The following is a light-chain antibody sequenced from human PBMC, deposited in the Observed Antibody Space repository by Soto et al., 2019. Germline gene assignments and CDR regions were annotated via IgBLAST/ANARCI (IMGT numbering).Light chain of an antibody. CDR1: QSVGTS. Sequence: EIVLTQSPATLSLSPGERATLSCRTSQSVGTSLAWYQQKPGQPPRLLIYDSSNRATGIPARFSGSGSGTDFTLTISSLEPEDFAVYYCQQYGSSPGTLGQGTKVDIK. CDR3: QQYGSSPGT. V-gene: IGKV3-11*01. J-gene: IGKJ1*01. CDR2: DSS.